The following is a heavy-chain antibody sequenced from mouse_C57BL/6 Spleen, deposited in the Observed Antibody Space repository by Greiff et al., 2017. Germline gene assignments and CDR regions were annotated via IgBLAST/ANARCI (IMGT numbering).Heavy chain of an antibody. J-gene: IGHJ4*01. D-gene: IGHD2-4*01. CDR3: VRDGDYDLYYAMDY. V-gene: IGHV10-3*01. CDR1: GFTFNTYA. CDR2: IRSKRSTYAT. Sequence: EVQGVESGGGLVQPTGSLKLSCAASGFTFNTYAMHWVRQAPGKGLEWVARIRSKRSTYATYDADSVKDRFPISIDDSQSMLYLQMNKLKTENTAIYYRVRDGDYDLYYAMDYWGQGPSVTVSS.